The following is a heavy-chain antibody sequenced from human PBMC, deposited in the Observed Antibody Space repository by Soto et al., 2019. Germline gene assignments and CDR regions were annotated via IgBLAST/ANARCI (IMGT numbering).Heavy chain of an antibody. CDR1: GFTFSSYS. CDR2: ISSSSSYI. CDR3: ARAERRTYYDILTGYYSRYYFDY. Sequence: GGSLRLSCAASGFTFSSYSMNWVRQAPGKGLEWVSSISSSSSYIYYADSVKGRFTISRDNAKNSLYLQMNSLRAEDTAVYYCARAERRTYYDILTGYYSRYYFDYWGQGTLVTVSS. V-gene: IGHV3-21*01. D-gene: IGHD3-9*01. J-gene: IGHJ4*02.